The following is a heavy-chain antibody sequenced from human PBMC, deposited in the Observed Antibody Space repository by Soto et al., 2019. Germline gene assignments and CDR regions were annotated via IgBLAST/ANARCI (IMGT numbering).Heavy chain of an antibody. Sequence: EVQLLESGGGLVQRGGSLRLSCAASGFTFSNYPMSWVRQAPGKGLEWVSVIGGSGAFYADSVKGRFTISRDHSKNTLYLQMNSLSGDDTAVYYCAKDSWGGTVSGWSHDSWCQGPLVTVSS. V-gene: IGHV3-23*01. CDR2: IGGSGA. J-gene: IGHJ4*02. CDR3: AKDSWGGTVSGWSHDS. D-gene: IGHD6-19*01. CDR1: GFTFSNYP.